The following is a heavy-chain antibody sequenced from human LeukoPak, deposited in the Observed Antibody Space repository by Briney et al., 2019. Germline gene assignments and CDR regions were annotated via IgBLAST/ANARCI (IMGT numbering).Heavy chain of an antibody. CDR1: GGSISSGGYY. CDR2: IYYSGSN. Sequence: SQTLSLTCPVSGGSISSGGYYWSWIRQHPGKGLEWLGYIYYSGSNYYNPSLKSRVTISVDTSKNQFSLKLSSVTAADTAVYYWARGSGYAGVFDYWGQGTLVTVSS. J-gene: IGHJ4*02. V-gene: IGHV4-31*03. D-gene: IGHD5-18*01. CDR3: ARGSGYAGVFDY.